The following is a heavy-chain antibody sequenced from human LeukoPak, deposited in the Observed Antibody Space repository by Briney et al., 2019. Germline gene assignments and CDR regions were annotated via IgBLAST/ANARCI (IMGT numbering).Heavy chain of an antibody. CDR1: GDSMNNFH. Sequence: SETLSRTCTVSGDSMNNFHWIWIRQRPGKGLEWIGHMYFSGITILSPSPKSRASMSLDTSRNQFSLNLTSVTAADTAVYYCARVPGSCPFRWLDPWGHGTLVTVSS. CDR3: ARVPGSCPFRWLDP. J-gene: IGHJ5*02. V-gene: IGHV4-59*01. D-gene: IGHD1-26*01. CDR2: MYFSGIT.